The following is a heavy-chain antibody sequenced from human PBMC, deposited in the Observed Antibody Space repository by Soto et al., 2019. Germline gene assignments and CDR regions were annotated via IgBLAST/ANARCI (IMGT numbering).Heavy chain of an antibody. D-gene: IGHD3-3*01. CDR3: ARDLRFLEWLPISGYYYYGMDV. Sequence: ASVKVSCKASGYTFTSYGISWVRQAPGQGLEWMGWISAYNGNTNYAQKLQGRVTMTTDTSTSTAYMELRSLRSDDTAVYYCARDLRFLEWLPISGYYYYGMDVWGQGTTVTVSS. J-gene: IGHJ6*02. V-gene: IGHV1-18*01. CDR1: GYTFTSYG. CDR2: ISAYNGNT.